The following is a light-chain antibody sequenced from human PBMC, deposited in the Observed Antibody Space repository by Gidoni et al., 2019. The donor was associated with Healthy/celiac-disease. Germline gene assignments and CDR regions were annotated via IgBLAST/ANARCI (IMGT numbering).Light chain of an antibody. Sequence: DIQMTQSPSSLSASVGDRVNITCRASQSISSYLNWYQQNPGKAPKLLIYAASSLQSGVPSRFSGSGSGTDFTLTISSLQPEDFATYYCQQSYSTPPVTFGGGTKVEIK. J-gene: IGKJ4*01. V-gene: IGKV1-39*01. CDR1: QSISSY. CDR3: QQSYSTPPVT. CDR2: AAS.